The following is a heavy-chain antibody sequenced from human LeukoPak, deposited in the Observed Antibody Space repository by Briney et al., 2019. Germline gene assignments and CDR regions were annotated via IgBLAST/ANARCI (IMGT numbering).Heavy chain of an antibody. D-gene: IGHD6-19*01. Sequence: PSETLSLTCAVYGGSFSGYYWSWIRQPPGKGLEWIGEINHNGSTNYNPSLKSRVTISVDTSKNQFSLKLSSVTAADTAVYYCARGRGAVAGRKWYFDLWGRGTLVTASS. CDR1: GGSFSGYY. V-gene: IGHV4-34*01. J-gene: IGHJ2*01. CDR3: ARGRGAVAGRKWYFDL. CDR2: INHNGST.